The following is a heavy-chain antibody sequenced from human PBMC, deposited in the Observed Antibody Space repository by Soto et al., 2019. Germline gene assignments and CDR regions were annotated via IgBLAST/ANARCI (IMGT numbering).Heavy chain of an antibody. J-gene: IGHJ4*02. D-gene: IGHD3-22*01. CDR3: AKRDYDSSGYYPFDY. CDR2: ISGSGGST. CDR1: GFTFSGYA. V-gene: IGHV3-23*01. Sequence: GGSLRLSCAASGFTFSGYAMSWVRQAPGKGLEWVSAISGSGGSTYYADSVKGRFTISRDNSKNTLYLQMNSLRAEDTAVYYCAKRDYDSSGYYPFDYWGQGTLVTVSS.